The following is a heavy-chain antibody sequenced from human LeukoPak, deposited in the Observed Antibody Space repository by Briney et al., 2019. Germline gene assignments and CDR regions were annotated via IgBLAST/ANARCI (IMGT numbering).Heavy chain of an antibody. CDR1: GGSISSYY. CDR2: IYYSGST. Sequence: PPETLSLTCTVSGGSISSYYWSWIRQPPGKGLEWIGYIYYSGSTNYNPSLKSRVTISVDTSKNQFSLKLSSVTAADTAVYYCARLGGYCSSTSCYRYYYYYMDVWGKGTTVTVSS. CDR3: ARLGGYCSSTSCYRYYYYYMDV. J-gene: IGHJ6*03. V-gene: IGHV4-59*08. D-gene: IGHD2-2*03.